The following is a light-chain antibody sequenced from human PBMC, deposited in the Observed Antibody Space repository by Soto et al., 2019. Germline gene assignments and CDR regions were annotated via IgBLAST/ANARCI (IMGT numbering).Light chain of an antibody. J-gene: IGKJ1*01. V-gene: IGKV1-5*01. Sequence: DIQMTQSPSTLSGSVGDRVTITCRASQSISSWLAWYQQKPGKAPKVLIYDASSLESGVPSRFSGSGSGTEFTLTISSLQPEDFATYYCQQYSSYWTFGQGTKVDIK. CDR2: DAS. CDR1: QSISSW. CDR3: QQYSSYWT.